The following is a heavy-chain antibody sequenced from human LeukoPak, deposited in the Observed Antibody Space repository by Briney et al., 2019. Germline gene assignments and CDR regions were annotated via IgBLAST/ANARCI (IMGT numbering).Heavy chain of an antibody. CDR1: GFMFRSYG. Sequence: PGGSLRLSCAASGFMFRSYGMDWVRQAPGKGLEWVSYLSSSSSVIYHADSVKGRFTISRDNAKNSLYLQMNSLRTEDTAVYYCVRDGSSWGNFDYWGQGTLVSVSS. CDR3: VRDGSSWGNFDY. V-gene: IGHV3-48*01. D-gene: IGHD7-27*01. J-gene: IGHJ4*02. CDR2: LSSSSSVI.